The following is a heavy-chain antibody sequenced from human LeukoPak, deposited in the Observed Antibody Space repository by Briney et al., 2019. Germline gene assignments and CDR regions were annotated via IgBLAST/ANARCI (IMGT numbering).Heavy chain of an antibody. CDR3: ATRVRGFLEWLSERDAFDI. V-gene: IGHV4-4*07. CDR1: GGSISSYY. J-gene: IGHJ3*02. D-gene: IGHD3-3*01. CDR2: IYTSGST. Sequence: SETLSLTCTVSGGSISSYYWSWIRQPAGKGLEWIGRIYTSGSTNYNPSLKSRVTMSVDTSKNQFSLKLSSVTAADTAVYYCATRVRGFLEWLSERDAFDIWGQGTMVTASS.